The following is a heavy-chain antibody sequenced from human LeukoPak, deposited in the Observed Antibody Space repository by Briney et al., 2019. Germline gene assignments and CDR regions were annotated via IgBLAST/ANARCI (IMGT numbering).Heavy chain of an antibody. CDR1: GFTFSSYE. Sequence: GGSLRLSCAASGFTFSSYEMNWVRQAPGKGLEWVSYISASGSTIYYADSVKGRFTLSRDSAKNSLYLQMNSLRAEDTAVYYCARGGSGLIDYWGQGTLVTVSS. CDR2: ISASGSTI. J-gene: IGHJ4*02. V-gene: IGHV3-48*03. CDR3: ARGGSGLIDY. D-gene: IGHD3-10*01.